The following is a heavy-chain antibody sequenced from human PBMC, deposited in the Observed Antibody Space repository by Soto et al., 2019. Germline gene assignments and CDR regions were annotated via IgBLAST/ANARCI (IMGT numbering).Heavy chain of an antibody. CDR2: VYHNGTS. V-gene: IGHV4-4*02. J-gene: IGHJ6*02. CDR1: GGSIRSTNW. CDR3: ARDLDRYCSVTSCHAMDV. Sequence: SETLSLTCVVSGGSIRSTNWWAWVRQTPGKGLEWIGEVYHNGTSNYNPSLKGRATISVDRSKDQVSLRLNSVIDADTAVYYCARDLDRYCSVTSCHAMDVWGQGTPVTVSS. D-gene: IGHD2-15*01.